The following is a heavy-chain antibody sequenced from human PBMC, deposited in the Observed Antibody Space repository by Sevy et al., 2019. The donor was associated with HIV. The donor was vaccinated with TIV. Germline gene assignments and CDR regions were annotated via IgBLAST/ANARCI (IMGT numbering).Heavy chain of an antibody. V-gene: IGHV3-23*01. CDR3: AGGRYDSSGSFDAFDI. J-gene: IGHJ3*02. CDR2: IYGSSGAT. CDR1: GFTFISYA. Sequence: VGSLRLSCKPSGFTFISYAMNWVRQAPGKGLEWVSTIYGSSGATYYGDSVKGRFTISRDNSKNTLYLQMNSLRTEDTAVYYCAGGRYDSSGSFDAFDIWGQGTMVTVSS. D-gene: IGHD3-22*01.